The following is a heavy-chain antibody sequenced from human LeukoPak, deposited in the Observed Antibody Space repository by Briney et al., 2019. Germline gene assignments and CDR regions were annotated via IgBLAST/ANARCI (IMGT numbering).Heavy chain of an antibody. Sequence: SETLSLTCAVYSGSFSGYYWSWIRQPPGKGLEWIGEINHSGSTNYNPSLKSRVTISVDTSKTQFSLRLSFVTAVDTAVYYCATGVQGQYGAWGQGTLVTVSS. CDR3: ATGVQGQYGA. CDR2: INHSGST. D-gene: IGHD1-1*01. J-gene: IGHJ5*02. CDR1: SGSFSGYY. V-gene: IGHV4-34*01.